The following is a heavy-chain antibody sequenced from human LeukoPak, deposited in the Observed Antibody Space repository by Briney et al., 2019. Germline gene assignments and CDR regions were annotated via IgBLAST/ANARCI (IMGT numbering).Heavy chain of an antibody. CDR1: GFTFSNYW. CDR2: MNPDGSTK. Sequence: GGSLRLSCATSGFTFSNYWMSWVRQAPGKGLEWVANMNPDGSTKYYVDSVKGRFTISRDNAKNSLYLQMNSLTAEDTAVYYCARDDYGPAGYGGQGTLVTVSS. CDR3: ARDDYGPAGY. J-gene: IGHJ4*02. D-gene: IGHD4-17*01. V-gene: IGHV3-7*01.